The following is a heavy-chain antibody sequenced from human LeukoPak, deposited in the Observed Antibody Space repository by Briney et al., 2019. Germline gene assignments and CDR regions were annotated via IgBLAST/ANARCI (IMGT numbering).Heavy chain of an antibody. V-gene: IGHV3-30-3*01. J-gene: IGHJ6*02. Sequence: GGSLRLSCEASEITFSSYAMHWVRQAPGKGLEWVAVISYDGNNKYYADSVKGRFTISRDNSKTTLYLQMNRLRPEDTAVYYCAKERGSGNYYFALDVWGQGTTVTVSS. D-gene: IGHD3-10*01. CDR2: ISYDGNNK. CDR3: AKERGSGNYYFALDV. CDR1: EITFSSYA.